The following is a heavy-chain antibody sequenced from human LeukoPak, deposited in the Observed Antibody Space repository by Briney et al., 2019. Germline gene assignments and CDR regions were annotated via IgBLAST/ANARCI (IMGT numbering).Heavy chain of an antibody. D-gene: IGHD3-22*01. CDR1: GASVSSIGYS. V-gene: IGHV4-30-2*01. CDR2: IYQSGSA. Sequence: SQTLSLTCGVSGASVSSIGYSWSWIRQPPRRGLEWIGYIYQSGSASYNPSLQSRVTISIDKSKNQFSLNLNSVTAADTAVYYCARNSYYDNSGEGAFDIWGQGTMVTVSS. J-gene: IGHJ3*02. CDR3: ARNSYYDNSGEGAFDI.